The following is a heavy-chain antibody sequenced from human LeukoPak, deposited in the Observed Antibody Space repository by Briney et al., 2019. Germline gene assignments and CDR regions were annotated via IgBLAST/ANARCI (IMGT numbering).Heavy chain of an antibody. D-gene: IGHD3-3*01. CDR1: GFSFDNYA. Sequence: GGSLRLSCAASGFSFDNYAMSWVRQTPGKGLEWVSAIGGGGSDTSYTDSVKGRFTISRDNSKSTLYLQMNSLRAEDTAVYHCAKTLRDLEWLTGELDVWGQGTAVTVSS. J-gene: IGHJ6*02. CDR2: IGGGGSDT. CDR3: AKTLRDLEWLTGELDV. V-gene: IGHV3-23*01.